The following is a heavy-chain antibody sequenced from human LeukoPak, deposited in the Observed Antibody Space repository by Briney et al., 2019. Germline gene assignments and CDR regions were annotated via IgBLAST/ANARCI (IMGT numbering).Heavy chain of an antibody. CDR3: ARRRGVIVVVGPFDL. CDR2: INWNGGGT. CDR1: GXTFEDYG. V-gene: IGHV3-20*04. J-gene: IGHJ4*02. D-gene: IGHD3-22*01. Sequence: GESLRLSCAASGXTFEDYGMNWVRQAPGKGQEWVSGINWNGGGTGYADSVKGRFTISRDNAKNSLYLQMNSLRAEDTALYYCARRRGVIVVVGPFDLWGQGTLVSVSS.